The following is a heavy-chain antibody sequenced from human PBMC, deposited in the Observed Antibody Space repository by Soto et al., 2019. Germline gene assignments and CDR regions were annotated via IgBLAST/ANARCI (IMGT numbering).Heavy chain of an antibody. V-gene: IGHV3-33*01. CDR2: ILYDGSNK. J-gene: IGHJ4*02. CDR1: GFTFSNYG. CDR3: ARGIGGSSCSSYSRAHFDT. D-gene: IGHD3-16*01. Sequence: QVQAVESGGGVVQPGRSLRLSCATSGFTFSNYGMHWVRQAPGKGLEWVALILYDGSNKYYADSVKGRFAISRDNSKNTPYLGINSRRGENKGVYNCARGIGGSSCSSYSRAHFDTGGQGTQVTVSS.